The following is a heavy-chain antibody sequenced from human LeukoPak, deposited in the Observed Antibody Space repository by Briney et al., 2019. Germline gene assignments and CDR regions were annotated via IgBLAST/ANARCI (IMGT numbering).Heavy chain of an antibody. Sequence: EASVKVSCKASGYTFTGYFMHWVRQAPGQGLEWMGWINPNSGGTNYAQRFQGRVTMTRDSSLSTAYMELSRLRSDDTAVYYCARAGLWDFYDSSGYHNGAFDIWGQGTMVTVSS. CDR2: INPNSGGT. J-gene: IGHJ3*02. CDR1: GYTFTGYF. V-gene: IGHV1-2*02. CDR3: ARAGLWDFYDSSGYHNGAFDI. D-gene: IGHD3-22*01.